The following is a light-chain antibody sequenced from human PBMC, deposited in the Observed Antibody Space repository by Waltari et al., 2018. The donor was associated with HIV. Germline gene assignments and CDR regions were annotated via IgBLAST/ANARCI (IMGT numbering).Light chain of an antibody. CDR2: EVS. CDR3: CSYAGAYTYV. J-gene: IGLJ1*01. CDR1: SSDITYFDY. V-gene: IGLV2-11*01. Sequence: SALTQPRSVSESPGQSVTISCTGTSSDITYFDYVSCYHHYPGPAPKVLIYEVSQRPAWVPDRFTDSKSGITASLTISGLQDEDEADYYCCSYAGAYTYVFGTGTKVTVL.